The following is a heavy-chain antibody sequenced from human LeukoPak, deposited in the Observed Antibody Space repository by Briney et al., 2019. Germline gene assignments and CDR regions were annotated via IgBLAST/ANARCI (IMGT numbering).Heavy chain of an antibody. V-gene: IGHV1-24*01. J-gene: IGHJ3*02. CDR2: FDPEDGET. D-gene: IGHD5-24*01. Sequence: ASVKVSCKVSGYTLTELSMHWVRQAPGKGLEWMGGFDPEDGETIYAQKFQGRVTMTSDTSASTVYMELSSLRSEDTAIYYCARIRDGYNDAYDIWGQGTVVTVPS. CDR1: GYTLTELS. CDR3: ARIRDGYNDAYDI.